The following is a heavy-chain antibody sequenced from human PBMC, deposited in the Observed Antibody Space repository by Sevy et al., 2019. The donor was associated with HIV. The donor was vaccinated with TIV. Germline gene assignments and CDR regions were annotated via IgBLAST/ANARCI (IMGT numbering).Heavy chain of an antibody. J-gene: IGHJ4*02. CDR2: ISSSGSTI. CDR1: GFTFSDYY. D-gene: IGHD4-4*01. V-gene: IGHV3-11*01. CDR3: ARDFAVDGYSYYFDY. Sequence: GGSLRLSCAASGFTFSDYYMSWIRQAPGKGLEWFSYISSSGSTIYYADSVKGRFTISRDNAKNSLYLQMNSLRAEDTAVYYCARDFAVDGYSYYFDYWGQGTLVTVSS.